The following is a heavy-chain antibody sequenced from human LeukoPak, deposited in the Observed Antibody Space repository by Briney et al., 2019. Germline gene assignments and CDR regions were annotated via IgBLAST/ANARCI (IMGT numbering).Heavy chain of an antibody. V-gene: IGHV3-48*03. Sequence: GGSLRLSCAASGFTFSSYEMNWVRQAPGKGLEWVSYISSSGSTIYYADSVKGRFTISRDNAKNSLYLQINSLRAEDTAVYYCARADSSGYYLHFDYWGQGTLVTVSS. CDR2: ISSSGSTI. CDR1: GFTFSSYE. D-gene: IGHD3-22*01. J-gene: IGHJ4*02. CDR3: ARADSSGYYLHFDY.